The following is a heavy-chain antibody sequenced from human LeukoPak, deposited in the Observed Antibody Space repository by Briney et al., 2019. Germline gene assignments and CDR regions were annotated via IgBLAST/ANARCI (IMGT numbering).Heavy chain of an antibody. D-gene: IGHD3-3*01. Sequence: ASVKVSCKASGGTFSSYAISWVRQAPGQGLEWMGGIIPIFGTANYAQKFQGRVTITADESTSTAYMELSSLRSEDTAVYYCARGYHDFWGGQTYYYYYMDVWGKGTTVTVSS. V-gene: IGHV1-69*13. CDR1: GGTFSSYA. CDR3: ARGYHDFWGGQTYYYYYMDV. CDR2: IIPIFGTA. J-gene: IGHJ6*03.